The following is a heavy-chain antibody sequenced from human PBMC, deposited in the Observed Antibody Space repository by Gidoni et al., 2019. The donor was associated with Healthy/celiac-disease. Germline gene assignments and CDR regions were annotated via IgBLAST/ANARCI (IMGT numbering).Heavy chain of an antibody. V-gene: IGHV1-24*01. CDR3: ATELNYYGSGSYSKYYYYGMDV. CDR1: GYTLTELP. CDR2: FDPEDGET. D-gene: IGHD3-10*01. Sequence: QVQLVQSGAEVKKPGASVKVSCKVSGYTLTELPMPLVRQAPGKGLEWMGGFDPEDGETIYAQKFQGRVTMTEDTSTDTAYMELSSLRSEDTAVYYCATELNYYGSGSYSKYYYYGMDVWGQGTTVTVSS. J-gene: IGHJ6*02.